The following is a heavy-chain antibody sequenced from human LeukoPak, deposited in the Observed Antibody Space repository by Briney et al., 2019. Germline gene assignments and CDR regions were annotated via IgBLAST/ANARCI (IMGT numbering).Heavy chain of an antibody. D-gene: IGHD5-24*01. J-gene: IGHJ5*02. CDR3: TRMSREAPGLPDL. CDR1: GLTFNIYA. V-gene: IGHV3-23*01. Sequence: GGSLRLSCAASGLTFNIYAMTWVRQAPGKGLEWVSGISGSGDKTYYADSVRGRFTISRDNAKNTLYLQIGSLRADDTAVYYCTRMSREAPGLPDLWGQGTLVTVSS. CDR2: ISGSGDKT.